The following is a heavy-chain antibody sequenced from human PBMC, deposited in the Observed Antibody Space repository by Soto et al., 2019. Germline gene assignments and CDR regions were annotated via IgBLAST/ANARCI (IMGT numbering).Heavy chain of an antibody. CDR2: FDPEDGET. CDR1: GYTLTELS. CDR3: ATDLRYYYDSSGYYDLGY. V-gene: IGHV1-24*01. Sequence: ASVKVSCKVSGYTLTELSMHWVRQAPGKGLEWMGGFDPEDGETIYAQKFQGRVTMTEDTSTDTAYMELSSLRSEDTAVYYCATDLRYYYDSSGYYDLGYWRQGTLVTVSS. D-gene: IGHD3-22*01. J-gene: IGHJ4*02.